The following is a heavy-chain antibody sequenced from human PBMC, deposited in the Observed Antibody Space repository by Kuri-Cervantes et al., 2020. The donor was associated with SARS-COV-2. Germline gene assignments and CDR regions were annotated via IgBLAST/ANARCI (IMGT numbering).Heavy chain of an antibody. Sequence: ETLSLTCKASGHTLTNYWIGWVRQMPGKGLEWVGIIYPGGSDTRYSPSFQGQVTISADKSITTAYLQWSSLKASDTAIYYCASRGTTVPAGNYWGQGTLVTVSS. CDR1: GHTLTNYW. V-gene: IGHV5-51*01. D-gene: IGHD4-17*01. CDR3: ASRGTTVPAGNY. J-gene: IGHJ4*02. CDR2: IYPGGSDT.